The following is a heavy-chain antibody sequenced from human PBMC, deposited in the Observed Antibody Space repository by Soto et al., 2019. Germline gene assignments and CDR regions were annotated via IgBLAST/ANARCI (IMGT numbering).Heavy chain of an antibody. V-gene: IGHV5-51*01. CDR3: ARRAMVRGVLYGMDV. J-gene: IGHJ6*02. Sequence: GESLKISCKGSRYSFTSYWIGWVRQMPGKGLEWMGIIYPSDSDTRYSPSFQGQVTISADKSISTAYLQWSSLKASDTAMYYCARRAMVRGVLYGMDVWGQGTTVTVSS. CDR1: RYSFTSYW. CDR2: IYPSDSDT. D-gene: IGHD3-10*01.